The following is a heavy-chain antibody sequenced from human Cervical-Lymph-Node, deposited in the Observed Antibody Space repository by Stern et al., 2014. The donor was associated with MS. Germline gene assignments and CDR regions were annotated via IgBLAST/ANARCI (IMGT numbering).Heavy chain of an antibody. CDR2: IWYDGNNK. CDR1: GFTFSSYG. D-gene: IGHD2-15*01. CDR3: ARDPWGYCSGGSCYSGYFDP. V-gene: IGHV3-33*01. J-gene: IGHJ5*02. Sequence: VQLVESGGGVVQPGRSLRLSCAASGFTFSSYGMHWVRQAPGQGLEWEAVIWYDGNNKYYADSVKGRFTISRDNSKNTLYLQMNSLRAEDTAVYYCARDPWGYCSGGSCYSGYFDPWGQGTLVTVSS.